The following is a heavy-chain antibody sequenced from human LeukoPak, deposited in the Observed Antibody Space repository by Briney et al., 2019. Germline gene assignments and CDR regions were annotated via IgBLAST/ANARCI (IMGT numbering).Heavy chain of an antibody. CDR1: GGSISSYY. D-gene: IGHD4-17*01. CDR2: IYTSGST. J-gene: IGHJ4*02. Sequence: MSSETLSLTCTVSGGSISSYYWSWIRQPAGKGLEWIGRIYTSGSTNYNPSLKSRVTMSVDTSKNQFSLKLSSVTAADTAVYYCARDRGDMTTETFDYWGQGTLVTVSS. CDR3: ARDRGDMTTETFDY. V-gene: IGHV4-4*07.